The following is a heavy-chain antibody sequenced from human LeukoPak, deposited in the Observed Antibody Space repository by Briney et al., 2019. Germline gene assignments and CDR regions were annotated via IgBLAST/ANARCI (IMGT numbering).Heavy chain of an antibody. V-gene: IGHV1-69*04. J-gene: IGHJ4*02. Sequence: VSSVKVSCKASGGTFSSYAISWVRQAPGQGLEWMGRIIPILGIANYAQKFQGRVTITADKSTSTAYMELSSLRSEDTAVYYCARGGVDTAMAYDYWGQGTLVTVSS. D-gene: IGHD5-18*01. CDR2: IIPILGIA. CDR3: ARGGVDTAMAYDY. CDR1: GGTFSSYA.